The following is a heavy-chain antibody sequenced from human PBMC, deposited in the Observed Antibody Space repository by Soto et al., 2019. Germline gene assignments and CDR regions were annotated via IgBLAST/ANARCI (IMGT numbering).Heavy chain of an antibody. J-gene: IGHJ6*02. Sequence: GASVNVSFKASGYIFTSYGLSWVRQAPGQGLEWMGWISGYNGNTNYAQKFQDRVTMTTDTSTRTAHMELRSLRSDDTAVYYCARIPHNFNWVPYGLDVWGQGTTVTVSS. V-gene: IGHV1-18*01. CDR2: ISGYNGNT. CDR1: GYIFTSYG. CDR3: ARIPHNFNWVPYGLDV. D-gene: IGHD3-16*01.